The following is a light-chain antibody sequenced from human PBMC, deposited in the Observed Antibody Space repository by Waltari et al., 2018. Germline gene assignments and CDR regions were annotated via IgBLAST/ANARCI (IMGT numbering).Light chain of an antibody. Sequence: QSALTQPASVSASPGQSITVSCSGSISDLVLFKLFSWFQQNPVKPPRLIIYEANKRHPRSSDRLSATKSGNVASLTITGLQAADEADYYCCSFPSSSTYVFGSGTTVTVL. J-gene: IGLJ1*01. V-gene: IGLV2-23*01. CDR1: ISDLVLFKL. CDR2: EAN. CDR3: CSFPSSSTYV.